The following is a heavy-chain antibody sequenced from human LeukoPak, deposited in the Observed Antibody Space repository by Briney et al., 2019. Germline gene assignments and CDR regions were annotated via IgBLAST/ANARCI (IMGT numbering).Heavy chain of an antibody. V-gene: IGHV3-21*01. CDR3: ARAFPYRGRTEDPNY. CDR2: ISSSSSYI. J-gene: IGHJ4*02. Sequence: GGSLRLSCAASGFTFSSYSMNWVRQAPGKVLEWVSSISSSSSYIYYADTVKGRFTISRDNAKNSLYLQMNSLRAEDTAVYYCARAFPYRGRTEDPNYWGQGTLVTVSS. D-gene: IGHD1-26*01. CDR1: GFTFSSYS.